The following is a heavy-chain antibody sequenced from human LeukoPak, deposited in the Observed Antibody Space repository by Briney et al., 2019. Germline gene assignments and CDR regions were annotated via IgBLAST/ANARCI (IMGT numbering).Heavy chain of an antibody. Sequence: GGSLRLSCAASGFTFSSCSMNWVRQAPGKGLEWVSSISSSSSYIYYADSVKGRFTISRDNAKNSLYLQMNSLRAEDTAVYYCARDSGDSSSWHDFDYWGQGTLVTVSS. CDR3: ARDSGDSSSWHDFDY. J-gene: IGHJ4*02. D-gene: IGHD6-13*01. V-gene: IGHV3-21*01. CDR1: GFTFSSCS. CDR2: ISSSSSYI.